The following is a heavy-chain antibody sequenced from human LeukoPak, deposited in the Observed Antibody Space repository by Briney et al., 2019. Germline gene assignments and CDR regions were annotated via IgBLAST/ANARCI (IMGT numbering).Heavy chain of an antibody. D-gene: IGHD2-2*01. J-gene: IGHJ4*02. CDR2: ISASGGST. Sequence: GGSLRLSCAASGFRFSRYAMSWVRQAPGKGLEWVSGISASGGSTYYADSVKGRFTISGDNAKNTLYLQMNSLRAEDTAVYYCVELGSSASDLWGQGTLVTVSS. CDR1: GFRFSRYA. CDR3: VELGSSASDL. V-gene: IGHV3-23*01.